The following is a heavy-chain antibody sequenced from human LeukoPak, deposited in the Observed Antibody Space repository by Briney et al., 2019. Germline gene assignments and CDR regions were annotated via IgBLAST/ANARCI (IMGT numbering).Heavy chain of an antibody. CDR3: ARVLLADGYKEMAVVGYFDY. J-gene: IGHJ4*02. V-gene: IGHV3-11*04. D-gene: IGHD5-24*01. CDR1: GFTFSDYY. Sequence: GGSLRLSCAASGFTFSDYYMSWIRQAPGKGLERVSYISSSGSTIYYADSVKGRFTISRDNAKNSLYLQMKSLRAEDTAVYYCARVLLADGYKEMAVVGYFDYWGQGTLVTVSS. CDR2: ISSSGSTI.